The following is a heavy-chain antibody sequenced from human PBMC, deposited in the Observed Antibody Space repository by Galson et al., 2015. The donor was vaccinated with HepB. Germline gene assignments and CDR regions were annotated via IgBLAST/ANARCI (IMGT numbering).Heavy chain of an antibody. Sequence: SVKVSCKASGYTFTSYGISWVRQAPGQGLEWMGWISAYNGNTNYAQKLQGRVTMTTDTSTSTAYMELRSLRSDDTAVYYCARGATFGVVNLYYYYYYYMDVWGKGTTVTVSS. CDR2: ISAYNGNT. D-gene: IGHD3-3*01. V-gene: IGHV1-18*01. CDR3: ARGATFGVVNLYYYYYYYMDV. J-gene: IGHJ6*03. CDR1: GYTFTSYG.